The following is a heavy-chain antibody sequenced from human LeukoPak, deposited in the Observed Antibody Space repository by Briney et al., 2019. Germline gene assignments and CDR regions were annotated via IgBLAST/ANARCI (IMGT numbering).Heavy chain of an antibody. Sequence: SETLSLTCSVSGGSIISDSYYWNWIRQPAGKGLEWIGRMYTSGTTNYNPSLKSRVTISVDTSKNQFSLKLNSVTAADTAVYYCARGARAIVVAGLWGQGTLVTVSS. D-gene: IGHD2-15*01. J-gene: IGHJ4*02. CDR1: GGSIISDSYY. CDR2: MYTSGTT. V-gene: IGHV4-61*02. CDR3: ARGARAIVVAGL.